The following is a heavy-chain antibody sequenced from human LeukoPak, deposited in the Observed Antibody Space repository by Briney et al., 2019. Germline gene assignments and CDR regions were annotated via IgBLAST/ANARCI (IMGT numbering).Heavy chain of an antibody. J-gene: IGHJ4*02. CDR1: GGSIRSYY. CDR2: IYYSGST. V-gene: IGHV4-59*08. Sequence: SETLSLTCTVSGGSIRSYYWTWIRQPPGKGLEWIGYIYYSGSTNYNPSLKSRVTISVDTSKNQFSLKLSSVAAADTAVYYCARYDYGSGNADYWGQGTLVTVSS. D-gene: IGHD3-10*01. CDR3: ARYDYGSGNADY.